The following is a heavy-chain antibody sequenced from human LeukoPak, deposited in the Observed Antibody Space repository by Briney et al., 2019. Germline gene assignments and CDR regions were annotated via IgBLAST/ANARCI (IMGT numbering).Heavy chain of an antibody. CDR2: ISSSSSTI. D-gene: IGHD1-7*01. CDR3: ASRAITGTSMNAFDI. Sequence: PGGSLRLSCVASGFTFSSYSMNWVRQAPGKGVEWVSYISSSSSTIYYADSVKGRFTISRDNAKNSLYLQMNSLRAEDTAVYYCASRAITGTSMNAFDIWGQGTMVTVSS. J-gene: IGHJ3*02. CDR1: GFTFSSYS. V-gene: IGHV3-48*01.